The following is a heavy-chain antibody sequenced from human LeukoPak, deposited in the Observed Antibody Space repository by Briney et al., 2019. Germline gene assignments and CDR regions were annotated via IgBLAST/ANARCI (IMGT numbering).Heavy chain of an antibody. CDR3: ARVVSGITTFGVVIAHFDY. V-gene: IGHV4-34*01. CDR1: GGSCSGYY. Sequence: SETLSLTCAVYGGSCSGYYWSWFRQPPGKGLEWIGEINHSGSTNYNPSLKSRVTISVDTSKNQFSLKLSSVTAADTAVYYCARVVSGITTFGVVIAHFDYWGQGTLVTVSS. J-gene: IGHJ4*02. CDR2: INHSGST. D-gene: IGHD3-3*01.